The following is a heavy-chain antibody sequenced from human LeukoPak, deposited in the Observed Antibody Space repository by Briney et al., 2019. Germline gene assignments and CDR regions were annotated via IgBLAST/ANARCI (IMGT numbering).Heavy chain of an antibody. CDR1: GGSISRYY. CDR2: IYYSGTT. J-gene: IGHJ4*02. D-gene: IGHD2-15*01. V-gene: IGHV4-59*01. Sequence: PSETLSLTCTVSGGSISRYYWTWVRQPPGKGLEWIGYIYYSGTTNYNPSLKSRVTISVDTSKNQFSLKLSSVTAADTAVYYCATHPPKVCTGGSCTDYWGQGTLVTVSS. CDR3: ATHPPKVCTGGSCTDY.